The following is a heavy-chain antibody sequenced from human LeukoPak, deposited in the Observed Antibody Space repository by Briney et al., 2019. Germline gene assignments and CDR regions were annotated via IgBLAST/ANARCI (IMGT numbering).Heavy chain of an antibody. CDR2: IKQDGSEK. CDR3: ARDRNAYYYDSSGYI. D-gene: IGHD3-22*01. V-gene: IGHV3-7*01. Sequence: GGSLRLSCAASGFTFSSYWMSWVRQAPGKGLEWVANIKQDGSEKYYVDSVKGRFTISRDNAKNSLYLQMNSLRAEDTAVYYCARDRNAYYYDSSGYIWGQGTLVTVSS. CDR1: GFTFSSYW. J-gene: IGHJ4*02.